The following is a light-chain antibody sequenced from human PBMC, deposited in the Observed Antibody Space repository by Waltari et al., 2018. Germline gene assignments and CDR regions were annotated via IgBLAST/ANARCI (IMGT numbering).Light chain of an antibody. CDR3: GAWDDSLNGYV. J-gene: IGLJ1*01. CDR1: TSNIGSNI. CDR2: TST. Sequence: QSVLTQPPSASGTPGQRVTISCSGSTSNIGSNIVNWYQHFPGTAPKVVIHTSTQGASGVPDRFPCARAGTSTSLAISGLRSEDEADYFCGAWDDSLNGYVFGTGTKVTVL. V-gene: IGLV1-44*01.